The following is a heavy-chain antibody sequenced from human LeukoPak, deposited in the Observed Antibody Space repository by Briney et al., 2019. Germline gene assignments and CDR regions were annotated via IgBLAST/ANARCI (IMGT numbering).Heavy chain of an antibody. D-gene: IGHD5-24*01. V-gene: IGHV1-2*06. J-gene: IGHJ4*02. Sequence: ASVKVSCKASGYTFTGYHMHWVRQAPGQGLEWMGRINPNSGDTNYAQKFQGRVAMTRDTSISTAFMELTRLRSDDTALYYCAKDQQVYSKVATIFDYWGQGTLVTVSS. CDR3: AKDQQVYSKVATIFDY. CDR2: INPNSGDT. CDR1: GYTFTGYH.